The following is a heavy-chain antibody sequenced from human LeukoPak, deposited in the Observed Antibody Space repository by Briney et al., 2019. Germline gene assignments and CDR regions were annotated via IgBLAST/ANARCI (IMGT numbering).Heavy chain of an antibody. V-gene: IGHV3-72*01. Sequence: GGSLRLSCAASGFTFSDHFLDWVRQAPGKGLEWVGRTRNKANSYITEYAASVKGRFTISRDDSKNSLYLQMSSLKTDDTAMYYCASIRGTFGYWGQGTLVTASS. CDR1: GFTFSDHF. J-gene: IGHJ4*02. CDR3: ASIRGTFGY. CDR2: TRNKANSYIT. D-gene: IGHD1-26*01.